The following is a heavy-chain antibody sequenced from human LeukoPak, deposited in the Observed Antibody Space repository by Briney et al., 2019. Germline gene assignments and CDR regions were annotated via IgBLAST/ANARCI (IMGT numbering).Heavy chain of an antibody. V-gene: IGHV1-18*01. J-gene: IGHJ1*01. CDR3: ARRGAYGDYEYFQY. D-gene: IGHD4-17*01. CDR1: GYTFTSYG. Sequence: ASVKVSCKASGYTFTSYGISWVRQAPGQGLEWMGWISAYNGNTDYAQKLQGRVTMTTDTSTSAAYMELRSLRSDDTAVYYCARRGAYGDYEYFQYWGQGTLVIVSS. CDR2: ISAYNGNT.